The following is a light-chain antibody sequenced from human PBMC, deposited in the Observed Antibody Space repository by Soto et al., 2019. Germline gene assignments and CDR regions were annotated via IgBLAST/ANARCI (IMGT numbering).Light chain of an antibody. Sequence: IQMTQSPSSLSASVGDRVSITCRASQDITNYLNWYQQKPGKAPKLLISDASHLETGGPSRFSGRGSGTDFTFTIGSLQPEDIATYYCQQYQYLITFGQGTRLEIK. CDR1: QDITNY. J-gene: IGKJ5*01. CDR3: QQYQYLIT. V-gene: IGKV1-33*01. CDR2: DAS.